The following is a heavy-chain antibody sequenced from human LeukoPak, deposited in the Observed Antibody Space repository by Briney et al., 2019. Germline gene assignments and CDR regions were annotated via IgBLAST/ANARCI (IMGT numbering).Heavy chain of an antibody. CDR2: INPNSGGT. CDR1: GYSFTSYY. V-gene: IGHV1-2*02. Sequence: ASVKVSCKASGYSFTSYYMHWVRQAPGQGLEWMGWINPNSGGTNYAQKFQGRVTMTRDTSISTAYMELSRLRSDDTAVYYCARAEEWELPPKNYWGQGTLVTVSS. D-gene: IGHD1-26*01. CDR3: ARAEEWELPPKNY. J-gene: IGHJ4*02.